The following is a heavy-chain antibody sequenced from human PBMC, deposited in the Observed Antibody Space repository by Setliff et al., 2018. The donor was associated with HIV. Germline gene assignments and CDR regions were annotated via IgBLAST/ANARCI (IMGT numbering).Heavy chain of an antibody. Sequence: ASVKVSCKASGYTFTGYYMHWVRQAPGQGLEWMGWIDPNSGGTNYAQKFQGRVTMTRDTSISTAYMGLSRLRPEDTAVYYCARVGGGGLRLGELSSYDAFDIWGQGSMVTVSS. CDR3: ARVGGGGLRLGELSSYDAFDI. J-gene: IGHJ3*02. CDR1: GYTFTGYY. D-gene: IGHD3-16*02. V-gene: IGHV1-2*02. CDR2: IDPNSGGT.